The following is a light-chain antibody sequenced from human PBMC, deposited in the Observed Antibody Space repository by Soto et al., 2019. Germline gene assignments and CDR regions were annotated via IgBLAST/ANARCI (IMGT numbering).Light chain of an antibody. V-gene: IGKV3-11*01. CDR3: QQRSNWPPLT. J-gene: IGKJ4*01. CDR1: QSVSSY. CDR2: YAS. Sequence: EIVLTQSPATLSLSPGERATLSCRASQSVSSYLAWYQQKPGQAPRLLIYYASNRSTGIPARFSGSGSGTAVSLTISSLEPEDFAVYYCQQRSNWPPLTFGGGTKVEIK.